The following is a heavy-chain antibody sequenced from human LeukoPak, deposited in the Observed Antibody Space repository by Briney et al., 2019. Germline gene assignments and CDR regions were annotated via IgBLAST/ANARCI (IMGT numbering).Heavy chain of an antibody. J-gene: IGHJ4*02. V-gene: IGHV3-15*01. CDR3: ARVYSSSSGKAFDY. CDR2: IKSKTDGGTT. D-gene: IGHD6-6*01. Sequence: GGSLRLSCAASGFTFSNAWMSWVRQAPGKGLEWVGRIKSKTDGGTTDYAAPVKGRFTISRDDSKNTLYLQMNSLRAEDTAVYYCARVYSSSSGKAFDYWGQGTLVTVSS. CDR1: GFTFSNAW.